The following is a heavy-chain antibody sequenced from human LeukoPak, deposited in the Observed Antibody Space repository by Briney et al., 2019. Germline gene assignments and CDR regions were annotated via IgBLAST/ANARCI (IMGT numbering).Heavy chain of an antibody. J-gene: IGHJ4*02. V-gene: IGHV1-2*02. Sequence: ASVKVSCKVSGYTLTELSMHWVRQAPGQGLEWMGWINPNSGGTNYAQKFQGRVTMTRDTSISTAYMELSRLRSDDTAVYYCARDYEGDIVVVPAADYWGQGTLVTVSS. CDR3: ARDYEGDIVVVPAADY. CDR1: GYTLTELS. D-gene: IGHD2-2*01. CDR2: INPNSGGT.